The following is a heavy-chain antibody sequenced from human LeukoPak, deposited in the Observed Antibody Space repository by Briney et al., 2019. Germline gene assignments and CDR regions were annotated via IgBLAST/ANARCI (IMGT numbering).Heavy chain of an antibody. V-gene: IGHV1-2*06. CDR3: ARLSIAGDSNY. D-gene: IGHD2-21*01. J-gene: IGHJ4*02. CDR1: GYTFTGYY. Sequence: ASVKVSCKASGYTFTGYYMHWVRQAPGRGLEWMGRINPNSGGTNYAQKFQGRVTMTRDTSISTAYMELSRLRSDDTAVYYCARLSIAGDSNYWGQGTLVTVSS. CDR2: INPNSGGT.